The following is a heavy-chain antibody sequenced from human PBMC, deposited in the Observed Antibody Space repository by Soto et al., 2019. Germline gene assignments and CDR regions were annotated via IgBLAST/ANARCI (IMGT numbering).Heavy chain of an antibody. D-gene: IGHD3-16*01. Sequence: ASVKVSCKASGYTFTSYDINWVRQATGQGLEWMGWMNPNSGNTGYAQKFQGRVTMTRNTSISTAYMELSSLRSEDTAVYYCARGVGSRLLLGGGLDGGVYYYYYMAVWGKGTTVTV. CDR2: MNPNSGNT. CDR3: ARGVGSRLLLGGGLDGGVYYYYYMAV. V-gene: IGHV1-8*01. J-gene: IGHJ6*03. CDR1: GYTFTSYD.